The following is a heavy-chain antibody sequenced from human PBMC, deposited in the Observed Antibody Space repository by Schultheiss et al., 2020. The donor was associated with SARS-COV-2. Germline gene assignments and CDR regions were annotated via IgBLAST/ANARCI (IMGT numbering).Heavy chain of an antibody. V-gene: IGHV4-34*01. CDR3: ARRGYYDSLGFYHDAFDI. J-gene: IGHJ3*02. Sequence: GSLRLSCAVYGGSFSGFYWSWIRQPPGKGLEWIGDIYYSGSTNYNPSLKSRVTISVDTSKNQFSLKLSSVTAADTAVYYCARRGYYDSLGFYHDAFDIWGQGTMVTVSS. D-gene: IGHD3-22*01. CDR1: GGSFSGFY. CDR2: IYYSGST.